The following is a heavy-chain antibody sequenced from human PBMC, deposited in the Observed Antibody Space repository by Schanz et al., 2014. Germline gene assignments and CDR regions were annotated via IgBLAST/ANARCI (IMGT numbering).Heavy chain of an antibody. CDR2: IYSGGDT. V-gene: IGHV3-66*01. CDR3: TKEDATALWYFEH. D-gene: IGHD6-13*01. CDR1: GFTFTNYW. J-gene: IGHJ4*02. Sequence: ESGGGLVQPGGSLRLSCAASGFTFTNYWMTWVRQAPGKGLEWVSLIYSGGDTNYAGSVKGRFTISRDGSKNTLYLQMNSLRAEDTAVYYCTKEDATALWYFEHWGQGTLVTVSS.